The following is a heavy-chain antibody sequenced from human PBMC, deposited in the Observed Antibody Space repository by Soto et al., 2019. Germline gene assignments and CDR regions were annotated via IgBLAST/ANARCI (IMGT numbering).Heavy chain of an antibody. CDR1: GGSFSGYY. Sequence: KTSETLSLTCAVYGGSFSGYYWSWIRQPPGKGLEWIGEINHSGSTNYNPSLKSRVTISLDTSKNQFSLKLSSVTAADTAVYYCAVGYCSSTSCHPSAWFDPWGQGTLVTVSS. J-gene: IGHJ5*02. CDR2: INHSGST. CDR3: AVGYCSSTSCHPSAWFDP. D-gene: IGHD2-2*01. V-gene: IGHV4-34*01.